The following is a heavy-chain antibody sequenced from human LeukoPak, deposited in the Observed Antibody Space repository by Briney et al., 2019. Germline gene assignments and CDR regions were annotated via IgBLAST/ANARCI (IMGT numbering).Heavy chain of an antibody. CDR3: AKDSGYSGYDYLDY. V-gene: IGHV3-9*03. D-gene: IGHD5-12*01. CDR2: ISWNNGSI. Sequence: GGSLRLSCAASGFTFDDYAMHWVRQAPGKGLEWVSGISWNNGSIGYADSVKGRFTISRDNAKNSLYLQMNSLRAEDMALYYCAKDSGYSGYDYLDYWGQGTLVTVSS. J-gene: IGHJ4*02. CDR1: GFTFDDYA.